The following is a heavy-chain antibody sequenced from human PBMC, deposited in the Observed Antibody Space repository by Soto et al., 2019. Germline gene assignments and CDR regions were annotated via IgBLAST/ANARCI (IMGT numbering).Heavy chain of an antibody. CDR3: ARDPGIAAALENWFDP. V-gene: IGHV3-30-3*01. CDR1: GFTFSSYA. Sequence: GGSLRLSCAASGFTFSSYAMHWVRQAPGKGLEWVAVISYDGSNKYYADSVKGRFTISRDNSKNTLYLQMSSLRAEDTAVYYCARDPGIAAALENWFDPWGQGTLVTVSS. CDR2: ISYDGSNK. J-gene: IGHJ5*02. D-gene: IGHD6-13*01.